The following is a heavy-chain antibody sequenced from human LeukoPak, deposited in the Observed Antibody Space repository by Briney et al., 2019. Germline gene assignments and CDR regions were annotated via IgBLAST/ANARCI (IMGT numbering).Heavy chain of an antibody. V-gene: IGHV3-33*01. CDR2: IWYDGSNK. CDR1: GFTFSNHA. CDR3: ARDSRDGDFDY. J-gene: IGHJ4*02. D-gene: IGHD5-24*01. Sequence: QPGRSLRLSCAASGFTFSNHAMHWVRQAPGKGLEWVTVIWYDGSNKYYADSVKGRFTISRDNSKNTLYLQMNSLRAEDTAVYYCARDSRDGDFDYWGQGTLVTVSS.